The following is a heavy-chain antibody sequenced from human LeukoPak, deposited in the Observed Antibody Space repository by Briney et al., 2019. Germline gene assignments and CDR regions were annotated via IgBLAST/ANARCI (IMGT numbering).Heavy chain of an antibody. V-gene: IGHV3-48*03. CDR1: GFTFSSYE. D-gene: IGHD3-9*01. CDR2: IRSSGRTI. Sequence: GGSMRLASAASGFTFSSYEMSWVRQAPGKGLGWVSYIRSSGRTIYYADSVKGRFTISRDNAKNSLYLQMNSLRAEDTAVYYCARDPAYYDILTGYYSYGMDVWGKGTTVTVSS. J-gene: IGHJ6*04. CDR3: ARDPAYYDILTGYYSYGMDV.